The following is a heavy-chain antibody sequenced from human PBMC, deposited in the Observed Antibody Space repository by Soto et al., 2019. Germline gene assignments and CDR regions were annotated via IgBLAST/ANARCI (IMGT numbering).Heavy chain of an antibody. CDR2: ISGGGDAT. J-gene: IGHJ2*01. Sequence: EVQLLESGGDSVQPGGSVRLSCAGSGFTFINYAMNWVRQAPGKGLEWVSTISGGGDATFFADSVRGRFTFSRDNSKNPVPLQIISLRVDATAVYYCARKVVGSTSRPDYWYFDLWGRGTLVTVSS. CDR1: GFTFINYA. D-gene: IGHD2-21*01. V-gene: IGHV3-23*01. CDR3: ARKVVGSTSRPDYWYFDL.